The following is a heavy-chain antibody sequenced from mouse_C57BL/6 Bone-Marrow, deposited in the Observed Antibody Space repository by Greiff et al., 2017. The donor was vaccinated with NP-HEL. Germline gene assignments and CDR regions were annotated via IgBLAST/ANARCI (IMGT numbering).Heavy chain of an antibody. D-gene: IGHD1-1*01. CDR2: IYPSGGYT. CDR1: GYTFTSYS. Sequence: QVQLQQSGAELARPGASVKMSCKASGYTFTSYSMHWVKQRPGQGLEWIGYIYPSGGYTKYNQKFKDKATLTADKSSSTAYMQLSSLTSEDSAVYYCARYPSTVVVHWYFDVWGTGTTVTVSS. CDR3: ARYPSTVVVHWYFDV. J-gene: IGHJ1*03. V-gene: IGHV1-4*01.